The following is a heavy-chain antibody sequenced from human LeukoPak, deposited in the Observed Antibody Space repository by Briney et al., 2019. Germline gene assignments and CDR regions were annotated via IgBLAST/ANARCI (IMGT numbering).Heavy chain of an antibody. CDR3: ARGAEYYYGSGSIDY. CDR2: ISYDGSNK. J-gene: IGHJ4*02. D-gene: IGHD3-10*01. V-gene: IGHV3-30-3*01. CDR1: GFIFRSYA. Sequence: GGSLRLSCAASGFIFRSYAMHWVRQAPGKGLEWVAVISYDGSNKYYPDSVKGRSTISRGNSKNTLYMEMNSLRAEDTAVYYCARGAEYYYGSGSIDYWGQGTLVTVSS.